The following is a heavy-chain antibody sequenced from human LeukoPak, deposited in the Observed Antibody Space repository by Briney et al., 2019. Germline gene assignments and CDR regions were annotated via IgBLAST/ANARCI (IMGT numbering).Heavy chain of an antibody. D-gene: IGHD2-15*01. J-gene: IGHJ4*02. CDR2: INWNSGTI. V-gene: IGHV3-9*03. Sequence: GGSLRLSCAASGFIFDDYAMHWVRQAPGKGLEWVSGINWNSGTIGYADSVKGRFTISRDNAKNSLYLQMNSLRADDMAFYYCARDRFRYCSGAYCSHFEFWGQGTLVSVSS. CDR1: GFIFDDYA. CDR3: ARDRFRYCSGAYCSHFEF.